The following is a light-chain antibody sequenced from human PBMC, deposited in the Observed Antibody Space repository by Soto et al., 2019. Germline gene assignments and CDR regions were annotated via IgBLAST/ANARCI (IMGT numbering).Light chain of an antibody. CDR2: DVT. CDR3: NSYTSSSTYV. V-gene: IGLV2-14*01. J-gene: IGLJ1*01. CDR1: SSDVGAYNF. Sequence: QSVLAQPASVSGSPGQSITISCTGTSSDVGAYNFVSWYQQHPGKAPKLMIYDVTNRPSGVSDRFSGSKSGNMASLSISGLQAEDEADYYCNSYTSSSTYVFGTGTKATVL.